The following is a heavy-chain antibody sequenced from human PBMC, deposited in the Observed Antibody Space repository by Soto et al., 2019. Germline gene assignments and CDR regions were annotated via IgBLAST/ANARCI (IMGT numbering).Heavy chain of an antibody. D-gene: IGHD4-17*01. CDR1: GGTFSSYT. Sequence: QVQLVQSGAEVQKPGSSVNVSCKASGGTFSSYTISWVRQAPGQGLEWMGRIIPILGIANYAQKFQGRVTITADKSTSTAYMELSSLRSEDTAVYYCARGGLSPYGDYEDYWGQGTLVTVSS. CDR3: ARGGLSPYGDYEDY. V-gene: IGHV1-69*02. CDR2: IIPILGIA. J-gene: IGHJ4*02.